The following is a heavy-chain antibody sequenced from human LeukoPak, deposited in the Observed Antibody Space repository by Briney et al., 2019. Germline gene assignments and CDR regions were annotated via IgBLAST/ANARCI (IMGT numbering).Heavy chain of an antibody. CDR1: GGSFSGYY. CDR3: ARGLLRGGNRRRDWFDP. D-gene: IGHD4-23*01. CDR2: INHSGST. J-gene: IGHJ5*02. Sequence: SETLSLTCAVYGGSFSGYYWSWIRQPPGKGLEWIGEINHSGSTNYNPSLKSRVTISVDTSKNQFSLKLSSVTAADTAVYYCARGLLRGGNRRRDWFDPWGQGTLVTVSS. V-gene: IGHV4-34*01.